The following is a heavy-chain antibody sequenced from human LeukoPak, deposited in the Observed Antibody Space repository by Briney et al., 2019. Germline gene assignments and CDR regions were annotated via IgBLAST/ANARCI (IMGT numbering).Heavy chain of an antibody. Sequence: SETLSLTCAVYGGSFRGYYWRWIRQPPGKGLEWIGEINHSGSTNYNPSLKSRVTISVDTSKNQFSLKLSSVTAADTAVYYCASCDSPSTRMYNWFDPWGQGTLVTVSS. CDR1: GGSFRGYY. D-gene: IGHD2-15*01. CDR2: INHSGST. J-gene: IGHJ5*02. CDR3: ASCDSPSTRMYNWFDP. V-gene: IGHV4-34*01.